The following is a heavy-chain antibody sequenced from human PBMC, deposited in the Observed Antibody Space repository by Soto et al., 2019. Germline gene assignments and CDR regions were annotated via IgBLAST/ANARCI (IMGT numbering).Heavy chain of an antibody. Sequence: PGGSLRLSCAASGVSFSDRYMDWVRQAPGKGLEWVGRIRTKLNRYSSDYAAAVAGRFTISREDSRNSLYLQMNSLRSEDTAVYYCASSTTSCHGGVCSLDYWGQGTMVTVSS. V-gene: IGHV3-72*01. CDR1: GVSFSDRY. CDR2: IRTKLNRYSS. J-gene: IGHJ4*02. D-gene: IGHD2-2*01. CDR3: ASSTTSCHGGVCSLDY.